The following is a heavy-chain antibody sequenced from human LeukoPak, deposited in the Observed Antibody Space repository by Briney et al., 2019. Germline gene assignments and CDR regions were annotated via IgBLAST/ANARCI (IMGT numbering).Heavy chain of an antibody. CDR3: AREVGYSTSWYGRFDP. Sequence: VASVKVSCKASGYPFTGYYLHWVRQAPGQGLEWVGRINHNTGVSDYAQKSQGRVTMTRDTSINTAYMELNRLRSDDTAVYYCAREVGYSTSWYGRFDPWGQGTLVTVSS. CDR2: INHNTGVS. CDR1: GYPFTGYY. J-gene: IGHJ5*02. V-gene: IGHV1-2*06. D-gene: IGHD2-2*01.